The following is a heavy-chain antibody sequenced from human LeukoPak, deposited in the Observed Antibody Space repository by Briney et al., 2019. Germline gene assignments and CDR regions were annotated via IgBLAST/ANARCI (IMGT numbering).Heavy chain of an antibody. J-gene: IGHJ6*02. D-gene: IGHD4-11*01. CDR2: IYYSGST. CDR1: GGSISSYY. CDR3: AGTTSDYYYYGMDV. V-gene: IGHV4-59*08. Sequence: SETLSLTCTVSGGSISSYYWSWIRQPPGKGLEWIGYIYYSGSTNYNPSLKSRVTISVDTSKNQFSLKLSSVTAADTAVYYCAGTTSDYYYYGMDVWGQGTTVTVSS.